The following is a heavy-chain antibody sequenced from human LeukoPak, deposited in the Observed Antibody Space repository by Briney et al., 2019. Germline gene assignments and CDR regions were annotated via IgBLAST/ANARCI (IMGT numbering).Heavy chain of an antibody. CDR2: IHTSGST. V-gene: IGHV4-4*07. CDR1: GGSISSYY. Sequence: SETLSLTCTVSGGSISSYYWSWIRQPAGKGLEWIGRIHTSGSTNYNPSLKSRVTMSVDTSKNQFSLKLSSVTAADTAVYYCARGSAWQPADAFDIWGQGTMVTVSS. D-gene: IGHD2-15*01. CDR3: ARGSAWQPADAFDI. J-gene: IGHJ3*02.